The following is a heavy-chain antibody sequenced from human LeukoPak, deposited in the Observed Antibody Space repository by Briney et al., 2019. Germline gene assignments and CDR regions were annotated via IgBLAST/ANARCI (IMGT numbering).Heavy chain of an antibody. CDR2: ISSSSSYT. J-gene: IGHJ6*02. V-gene: IGHV3-11*06. Sequence: PGGSLRLSCAASGFTFSDYYMSWIRQAPGKGLEWVSYISSSSSYTNYADSVKGRFTISRDNAKNSLYLQMNSLRAEDTAVYYCAREDDIVVVPAAQYYYGMDVWGQGTTVTVSS. CDR1: GFTFSDYY. D-gene: IGHD2-2*01. CDR3: AREDDIVVVPAAQYYYGMDV.